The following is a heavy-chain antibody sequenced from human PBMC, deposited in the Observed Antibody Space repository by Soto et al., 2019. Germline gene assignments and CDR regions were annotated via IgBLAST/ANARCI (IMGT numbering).Heavy chain of an antibody. Sequence: PSETLSLTCTVSGGSISSYYWSWIRQPPGKGLEWIGYIYYSGSTNYNPSLKSRVTISVDTSKNQFSLKLSSVTAADTAVYYCAREAYCGGDCYSGDAFDIWGQGTMVTVS. CDR1: GGSISSYY. CDR3: AREAYCGGDCYSGDAFDI. D-gene: IGHD2-21*01. J-gene: IGHJ3*02. CDR2: IYYSGST. V-gene: IGHV4-59*01.